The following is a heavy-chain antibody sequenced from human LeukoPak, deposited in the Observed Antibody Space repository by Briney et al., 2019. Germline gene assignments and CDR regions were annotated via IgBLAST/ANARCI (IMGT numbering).Heavy chain of an antibody. J-gene: IGHJ5*02. CDR3: ARDRITGTTGFDP. V-gene: IGHV1-2*02. D-gene: IGHD1-7*01. CDR2: INPNSGGT. CDR1: GYTFTGYY. Sequence: GASVKVSCKASGYTFTGYYMHWVRQAPGQGLEWMGWINPNSGGTNYAQKFQGRVTMTRDTSISTAYMELSRLRSDDTAVYYCARDRITGTTGFDPWGQGTLVTVSS.